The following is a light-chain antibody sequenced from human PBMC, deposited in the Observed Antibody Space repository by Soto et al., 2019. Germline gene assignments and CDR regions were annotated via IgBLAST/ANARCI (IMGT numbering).Light chain of an antibody. Sequence: DIQLTQSSASLSASVGDRVNITCRASQSISSYLNWYQQKPGKAPKLLIYAASSLQSGVPSRFSGSGSGTDFTLTIISLQPEDLATYYCQQTSAFPRTFGQGTKGDIK. V-gene: IGKV1-39*01. CDR3: QQTSAFPRT. J-gene: IGKJ1*01. CDR2: AAS. CDR1: QSISSY.